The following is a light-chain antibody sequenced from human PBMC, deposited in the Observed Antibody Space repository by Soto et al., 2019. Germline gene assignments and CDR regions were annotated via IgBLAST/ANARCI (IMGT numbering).Light chain of an antibody. CDR3: EQVYSFPFT. CDR2: AAS. J-gene: IGKJ5*01. Sequence: DIQMTQSPSSVSASVGDRVTITCRASQNIRSWLAWYQQKPGKAPKLLIYAASNLQSGVPSRFRGSGSGTDFPLTIGSLQPEDFATYYCEQVYSFPFTYGLGTRLEIK. V-gene: IGKV1-12*01. CDR1: QNIRSW.